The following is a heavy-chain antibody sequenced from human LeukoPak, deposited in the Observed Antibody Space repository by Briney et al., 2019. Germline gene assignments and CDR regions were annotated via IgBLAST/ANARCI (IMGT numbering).Heavy chain of an antibody. CDR3: ASDFSY. V-gene: IGHV4-61*02. CDR2: IYTSGST. J-gene: IGHJ4*02. Sequence: SETLSLTCTVSGGSISAGTYYWSWIRQPAGKGLEWIGRIYTSGSTNYNPSLKSRVTISVDTSKNQFSPKLSSVTAADTAVYYCASDFSYWGQGILVTASS. CDR1: GGSISAGTYY.